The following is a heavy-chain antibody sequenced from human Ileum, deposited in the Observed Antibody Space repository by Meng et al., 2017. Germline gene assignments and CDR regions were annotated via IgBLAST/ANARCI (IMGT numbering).Heavy chain of an antibody. J-gene: IGHJ4*02. D-gene: IGHD1-1*01. V-gene: IGHV1-18*01. CDR3: AREGAYNGGDY. CDR1: GYTFTTYG. CDR2: MNTDKGNT. Sequence: QVQLVQSGAEAKKPGPSVKVSCKASGYTFTTYGISWVRQAPGQGLEWMGWMNTDKGNTNYAQKFQGRVTMTRDTSTSTAYMELRSLRSDDTAVYYCAREGAYNGGDYWGQGTLVTVSS.